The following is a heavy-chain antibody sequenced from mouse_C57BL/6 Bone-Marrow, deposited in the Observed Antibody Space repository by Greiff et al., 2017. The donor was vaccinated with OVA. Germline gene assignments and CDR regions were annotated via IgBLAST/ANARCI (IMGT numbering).Heavy chain of an antibody. V-gene: IGHV3-6*01. CDR1: GYSITSGYY. CDR3: ARDTGPYYAMDY. CDR2: ISYDGSN. Sequence: EVQLVESGPGLVKPSQSLSLTCSVTGYSITSGYYWNWIRQFPGNKLEWMGYISYDGSNNYNPSLKNRISITRDPSKNSFFLKLNSVTTEDTATYYCARDTGPYYAMDYWGQGTSVTVSS. D-gene: IGHD1-1*01. J-gene: IGHJ4*01.